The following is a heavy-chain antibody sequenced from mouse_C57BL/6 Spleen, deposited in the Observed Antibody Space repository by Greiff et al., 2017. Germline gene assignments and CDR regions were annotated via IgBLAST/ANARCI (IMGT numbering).Heavy chain of an antibody. Sequence: VQLQQSGAELVRPGASVTLSCKASGYTFTDYEMHWVKQTPVHGLEWIGAIDPETGGTAYNQKFKGKAILTADKSSSTAYMELRRLTSEDSAVYYCTREGNWAPWFAYWGQGTLVTVSA. V-gene: IGHV1-15*01. CDR2: IDPETGGT. D-gene: IGHD4-1*01. J-gene: IGHJ3*01. CDR1: GYTFTDYE. CDR3: TREGNWAPWFAY.